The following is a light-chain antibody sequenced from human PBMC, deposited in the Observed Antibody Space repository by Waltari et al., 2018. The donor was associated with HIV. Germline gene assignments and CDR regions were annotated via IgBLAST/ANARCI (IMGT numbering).Light chain of an antibody. V-gene: IGLV2-23*02. CDR2: EVN. CDR3: CSYAGSNTYVL. J-gene: IGLJ2*01. CDR1: SSDVGSYNL. Sequence: QSALTQPASVSGSPGQSITISCTGTSSDVGSYNLVSWYQHHPGKAPKLIIYEVNKRPSGVSTRFSGCKSGNTASLTISGLQSEDEADYWCCSYAGSNTYVLFGGGTKLTGL.